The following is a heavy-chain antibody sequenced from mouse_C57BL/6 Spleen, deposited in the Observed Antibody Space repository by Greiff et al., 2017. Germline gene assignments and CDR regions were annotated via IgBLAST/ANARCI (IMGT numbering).Heavy chain of an antibody. Sequence: SGAELVKPGASVKISCKASGYAFSSYGMNWVKQRPGKGLEWIGQIYPGVGDTNYNGKFKGKATLTADKSSGTAYMQLSSLASEDTAVYYCARGFAYWGQGTLVTVSA. V-gene: IGHV1-80*01. J-gene: IGHJ3*01. CDR3: ARGFAY. CDR1: GYAFSSYG. CDR2: IYPGVGDT.